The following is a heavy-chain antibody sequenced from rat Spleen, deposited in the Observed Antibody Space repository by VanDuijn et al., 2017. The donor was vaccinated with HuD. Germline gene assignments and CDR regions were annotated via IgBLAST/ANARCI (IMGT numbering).Heavy chain of an antibody. Sequence: EVQLVESGGGLVQPGRSLKLSCVASGFTFNNYWMSWIRQAPGKGLEWVASISNTGGSIYYQDSGKGRFTISRHNAQNTLYLQMNSLKSEDTATYYCARGGRWYFDFWGQGIMVTVSS. V-gene: IGHV5-31*01. D-gene: IGHD1-11*01. CDR2: ISNTGGSI. CDR1: GFTFNNYW. CDR3: ARGGRWYFDF. J-gene: IGHJ1*01.